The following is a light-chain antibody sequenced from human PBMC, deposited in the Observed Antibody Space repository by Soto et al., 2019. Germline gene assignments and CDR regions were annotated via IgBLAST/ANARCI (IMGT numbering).Light chain of an antibody. CDR3: QQYNKWPPLYT. CDR1: QTVSDN. Sequence: EIVMTQSPATLSVSPGERVTLSCRASQTVSDNLAWYQQKPGQPPRLLIIGASTRATGIPARFSGSGSGTDFTLTISSLQSEDFAVYYCQQYNKWPPLYTFGQGTRLEMK. J-gene: IGKJ2*01. CDR2: GAS. V-gene: IGKV3-15*01.